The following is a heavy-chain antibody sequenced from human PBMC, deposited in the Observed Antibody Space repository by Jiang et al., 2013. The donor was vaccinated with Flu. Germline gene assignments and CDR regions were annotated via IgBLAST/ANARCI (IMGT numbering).Heavy chain of an antibody. Sequence: SQTLSLTCAISGDSVSSNSANWNWLRQSPSRGLEWLGRTYYRSKWYLDYAASVKSRISISPDTSKNQFSLQLNSVTPDDTAVYYCARDGRETRREYLRLDAWGQGSLVTVSS. V-gene: IGHV6-1*01. CDR3: ARDGRETRREYLRLDA. CDR2: TYYRSKWYL. CDR1: GDSVSSNSAN. D-gene: IGHD6-6*01. J-gene: IGHJ5*02.